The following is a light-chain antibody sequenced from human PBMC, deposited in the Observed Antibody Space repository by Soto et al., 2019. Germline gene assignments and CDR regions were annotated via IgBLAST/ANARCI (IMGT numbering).Light chain of an antibody. Sequence: DIVMTQSPLSLPVTPGEPASISCRSSQSLLHSSGNNYLDWYLQKPGQSPQLLIYLGSTRASGVPDRFSGSGSGTHFTLKINRVEAEDVGVYYCMQTLQSPLTFGGGTKVDIK. J-gene: IGKJ4*01. CDR3: MQTLQSPLT. CDR2: LGS. V-gene: IGKV2-28*01. CDR1: QSLLHSSGNNY.